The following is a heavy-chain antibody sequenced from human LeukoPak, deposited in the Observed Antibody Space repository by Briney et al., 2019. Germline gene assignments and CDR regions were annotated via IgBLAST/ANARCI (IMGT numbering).Heavy chain of an antibody. D-gene: IGHD6-19*01. CDR2: ISSSSSYI. CDR3: ARDGPYSGYYFDY. CDR1: GFAFSTYS. Sequence: GGSLRLSCAASGFAFSTYSMNWVRQAPGKGLEWVSSISSSSSYIYYADSVKGRFTISRDNAKNSLYLQMNSPRAEDTAVYYCARDGPYSGYYFDYWGQGTLVTVPS. V-gene: IGHV3-21*01. J-gene: IGHJ4*02.